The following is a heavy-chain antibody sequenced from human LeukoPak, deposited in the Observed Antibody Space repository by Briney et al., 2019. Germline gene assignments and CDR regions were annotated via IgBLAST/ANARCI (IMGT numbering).Heavy chain of an antibody. CDR2: IYTSGST. CDR1: GGSISSGSYY. V-gene: IGHV4-61*02. D-gene: IGHD4-17*01. CDR3: AREYGDFDY. Sequence: SQTLSLTCTVSGGSISSGSYYWSRIRQPAGKGLEWIGRIYTSGSTNYNPSLKSRVTISVDTSKNQFSLKLSSVTAADTAVYYCAREYGDFDYWGQGTLVTVSS. J-gene: IGHJ4*02.